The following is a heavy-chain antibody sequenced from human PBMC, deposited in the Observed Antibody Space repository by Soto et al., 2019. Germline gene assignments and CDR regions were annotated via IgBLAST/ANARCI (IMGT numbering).Heavy chain of an antibody. CDR2: IIPIFGTA. CDR3: ARATPRDGYNLNY. Sequence: ASVKVSCKASGGTFSSYAISWVRQTPGQGLEWMGGIIPIFGTANYAQKFQGRVTITADESTSTAYMELSSLRSEDTAVYYCARATPRDGYNLNYWGQGTLVTVSS. V-gene: IGHV1-69*13. CDR1: GGTFSSYA. J-gene: IGHJ4*02. D-gene: IGHD5-12*01.